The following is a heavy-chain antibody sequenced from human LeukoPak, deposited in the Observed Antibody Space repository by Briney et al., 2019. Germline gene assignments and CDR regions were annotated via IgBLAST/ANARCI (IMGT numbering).Heavy chain of an antibody. V-gene: IGHV4-30-2*01. D-gene: IGHD3-10*01. CDR2: IYHSGST. Sequence: PSETLSLTCAVSGGSISSGGYSWSWIRQPPGKGLEWIGYIYHSGSTYYNPSLKSRVTISVDRSKNQFSLKLSSVTAADTAVYYCARGSFGFGELSWFDPWGQGTLVTVSS. CDR3: ARGSFGFGELSWFDP. J-gene: IGHJ5*02. CDR1: GGSISSGGYS.